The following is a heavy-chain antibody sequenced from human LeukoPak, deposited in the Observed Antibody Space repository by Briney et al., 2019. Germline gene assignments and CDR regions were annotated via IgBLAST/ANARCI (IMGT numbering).Heavy chain of an antibody. V-gene: IGHV1-18*01. D-gene: IGHD1-26*01. CDR2: ISAYIGNT. CDR1: GYTFTSYG. J-gene: IGHJ4*02. CDR3: ARGAPITANSGSYVLFDY. Sequence: ASVKVSCKASGYTFTSYGISWVRQAPGQGLEWMGWISAYIGNTNYAQKLQGRVTITTDTSTSTAYMELRSLRSDDTAVYYCARGAPITANSGSYVLFDYWGQGTLVTVSS.